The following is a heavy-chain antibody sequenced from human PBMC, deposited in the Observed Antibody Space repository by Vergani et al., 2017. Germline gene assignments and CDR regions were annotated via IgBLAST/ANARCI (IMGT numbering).Heavy chain of an antibody. CDR3: AKGADIVVVPAYYYYYYMDV. CDR1: GFTFSSYA. Sequence: EVQLLESGGGLVQPGGSLRLSCAASGFTFSSYAMSWVRQAPGKGLEWVSAISGSGGSTYYADSVKGRFTISRDNSKNTLYLQMNSLRAEDTAVYYCAKGADIVVVPAYYYYYYMDVWGKGTTVTVSS. V-gene: IGHV3-23*01. D-gene: IGHD2-2*01. CDR2: ISGSGGST. J-gene: IGHJ6*03.